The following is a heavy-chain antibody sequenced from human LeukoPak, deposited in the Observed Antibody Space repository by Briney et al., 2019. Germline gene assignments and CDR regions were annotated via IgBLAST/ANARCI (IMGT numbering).Heavy chain of an antibody. CDR1: GGSMSSYY. CDR2: IFYSGST. D-gene: IGHD6-6*01. J-gene: IGHJ4*02. Sequence: SETLSLTCTVSGGSMSSYYWSWIRQPLGKGLEWIGYIFYSGSTEYNPSLKTPITISVDTSKNQFSLKLRSVTAADTAVYYCASGAARVSRDWSQGTLVTVSS. V-gene: IGHV4-59*08. CDR3: ASGAARVSRD.